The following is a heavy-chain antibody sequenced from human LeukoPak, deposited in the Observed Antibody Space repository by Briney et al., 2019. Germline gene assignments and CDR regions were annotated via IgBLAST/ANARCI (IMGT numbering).Heavy chain of an antibody. Sequence: GGSLRLSCVASGFSFDNYAMNWVRQAPGKGLEGVSLIIGSSGSTFYADSVKGRFTISRDKSKNTLYLQMNSLRAEDTAVYYCAKGAYDYIEIAYFDSWGQGSLVTVSS. CDR3: AKGAYDYIEIAYFDS. J-gene: IGHJ4*02. D-gene: IGHD5-12*01. CDR1: GFSFDNYA. CDR2: IIGSSGST. V-gene: IGHV3-23*01.